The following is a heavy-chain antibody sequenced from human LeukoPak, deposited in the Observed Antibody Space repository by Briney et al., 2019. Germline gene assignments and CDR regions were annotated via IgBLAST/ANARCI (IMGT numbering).Heavy chain of an antibody. CDR1: GGSISSYY. CDR3: ARDLSLYTIFRVVIPRNWFDP. V-gene: IGHV4-4*07. J-gene: IGHJ5*02. Sequence: SETLSLTCTVSGGSISSYYWSWIRQPAGKGLEWIGRIYTSGSTNYNPSLKSRVTMSVDTSKNQFSLKLSSVTAADTAVYYCARDLSLYTIFRVVIPRNWFDPWGQGTLVTVSS. D-gene: IGHD3-3*01. CDR2: IYTSGST.